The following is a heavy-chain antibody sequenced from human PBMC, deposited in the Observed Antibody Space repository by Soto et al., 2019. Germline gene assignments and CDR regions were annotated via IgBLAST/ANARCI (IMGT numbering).Heavy chain of an antibody. CDR2: IYYSGST. J-gene: IGHJ4*02. D-gene: IGHD3-22*01. V-gene: IGHV4-31*03. CDR1: GGSINSGGYY. Sequence: QVQLQESGPGLVKPSQTLSLTCTVSGGSINSGGYYWSWIRQHPGKGLEWIGYIYYSGSTYYNPSLKSRVTISLDPSENQFSLKLSSVTAADTAVYYCARTDSSGYYVGYWGQGTLVTVSS. CDR3: ARTDSSGYYVGY.